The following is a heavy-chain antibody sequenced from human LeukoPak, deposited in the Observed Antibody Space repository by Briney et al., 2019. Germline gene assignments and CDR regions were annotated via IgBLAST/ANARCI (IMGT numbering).Heavy chain of an antibody. CDR2: ISSSSTYI. Sequence: KPGGSLRLSCAASGFTFSNYYMNWVRQAPGKGLEWVSCISSSSTYIYYADSVKGRFTISRDNAKNSLYLQMNSLRAEDTAVYYCARVYGGLDVWGQGTTVTVSS. CDR1: GFTFSNYY. CDR3: ARVYGGLDV. D-gene: IGHD4/OR15-4a*01. J-gene: IGHJ6*02. V-gene: IGHV3-21*01.